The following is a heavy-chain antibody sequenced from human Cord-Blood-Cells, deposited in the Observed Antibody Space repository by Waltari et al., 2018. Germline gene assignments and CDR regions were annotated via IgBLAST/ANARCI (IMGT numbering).Heavy chain of an antibody. Sequence: EVQLVESGGGLVQPGGSLRISCAAYGFTFSSYSMKCVRQSPRKRLEWVSYISSSSSTIYYADSVKGRFTISRDNAKNSLYLKMNSLRDEDTAVYYCARDSGYCSGGSCYYDAFDIWGQGTMVTVSS. J-gene: IGHJ3*02. CDR3: ARDSGYCSGGSCYYDAFDI. CDR1: GFTFSSYS. D-gene: IGHD2-15*01. V-gene: IGHV3-48*02. CDR2: ISSSSSTI.